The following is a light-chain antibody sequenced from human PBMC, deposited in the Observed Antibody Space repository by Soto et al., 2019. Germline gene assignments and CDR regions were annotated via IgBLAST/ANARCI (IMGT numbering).Light chain of an antibody. Sequence: QSALTQPPSASGTPGQRVTISRSGSSSNIGSNTVNWYQQLPGTAPKLLIYSNNQRPSGVPDRFSGSKSGTSASLAISGLQSEDEADYYCAAWDDSLTGYVFGTGTKVTVL. CDR3: AAWDDSLTGYV. CDR1: SSNIGSNT. V-gene: IGLV1-44*01. CDR2: SNN. J-gene: IGLJ1*01.